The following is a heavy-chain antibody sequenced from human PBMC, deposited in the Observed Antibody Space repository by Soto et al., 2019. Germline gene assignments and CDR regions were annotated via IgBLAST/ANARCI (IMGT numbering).Heavy chain of an antibody. Sequence: QLQLQESGPGLVKPSETLSLTCTVSGGSISSSSYYWGWIRQPPGKGLEWIGSIYYSGSTYYNPALQSRVTISVDTSKNQFSLKLSSVTAADTAVYYCARHVRVTIFGVVPGNYFDYWGQGTLVTVSS. V-gene: IGHV4-39*01. CDR1: GGSISSSSYY. CDR3: ARHVRVTIFGVVPGNYFDY. CDR2: IYYSGST. D-gene: IGHD3-3*01. J-gene: IGHJ4*02.